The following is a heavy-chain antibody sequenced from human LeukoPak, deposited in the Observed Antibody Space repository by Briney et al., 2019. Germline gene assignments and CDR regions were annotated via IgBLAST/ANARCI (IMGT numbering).Heavy chain of an antibody. D-gene: IGHD3-9*01. J-gene: IGHJ4*02. Sequence: GGSLRLSCAASGFTFSDYYMSWIRQAPGKGLEWVSYISSSSSYTNYADSVKGRFTISRDNAKNSLYLQMNSLRAEDTAVYYCATAVGVNYDILTGYHFDYWGQGTLVTVSS. CDR3: ATAVGVNYDILTGYHFDY. CDR1: GFTFSDYY. CDR2: ISSSSSYT. V-gene: IGHV3-11*05.